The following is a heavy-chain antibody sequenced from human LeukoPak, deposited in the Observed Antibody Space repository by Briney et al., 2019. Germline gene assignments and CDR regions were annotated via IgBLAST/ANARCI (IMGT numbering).Heavy chain of an antibody. CDR3: ARDGASEVVAATDYFDY. J-gene: IGHJ4*02. CDR1: GFTFSSYW. D-gene: IGHD2-15*01. CDR2: ISYDGSNK. V-gene: IGHV3-30-3*01. Sequence: GGSLRLSCAASGFTFSSYWMHWVRQAPGKGLEWVAVISYDGSNKYYADSVKGRFTISRDNSKNTLYLQMNSLRAEDTAVYYCARDGASEVVAATDYFDYWGQGTLVTVSS.